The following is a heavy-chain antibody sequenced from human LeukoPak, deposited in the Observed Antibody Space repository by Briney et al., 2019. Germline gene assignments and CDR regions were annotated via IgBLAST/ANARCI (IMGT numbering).Heavy chain of an antibody. J-gene: IGHJ5*02. CDR2: IYYSGST. V-gene: IGHV4-59*01. CDR3: ARVLDGIAAAGTGNWFDP. CDR1: GGSISGYY. Sequence: PSETLSLTCTVSGGSISGYYYSWIRQPPGKGLEWIGYIYYSGSTNYNPSLKSRATISVDTSKNQFSLKLSSVTAADTAVYYCARVLDGIAAAGTGNWFDPWGQGTLVTVSS. D-gene: IGHD6-13*01.